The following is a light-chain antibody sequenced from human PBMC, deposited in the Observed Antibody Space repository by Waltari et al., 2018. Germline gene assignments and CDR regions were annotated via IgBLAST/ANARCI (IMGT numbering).Light chain of an antibody. Sequence: EIVLTQSPGTLSLSPGERAILSCRASQSVGRSLCWYHQKNGQAPRLLLYDASTRATGTPDRFSGGGSGTDFSLTISRLEPEDFAVYYCQMYVRLPATFGQGTKVEI. V-gene: IGKV3-20*01. CDR3: QMYVRLPAT. CDR1: QSVGRS. CDR2: DAS. J-gene: IGKJ1*01.